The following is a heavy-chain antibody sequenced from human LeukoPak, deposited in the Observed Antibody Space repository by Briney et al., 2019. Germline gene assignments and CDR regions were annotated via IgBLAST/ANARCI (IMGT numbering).Heavy chain of an antibody. V-gene: IGHV1-46*01. CDR1: GYTLTELS. D-gene: IGHD3-10*01. CDR2: INPSGGST. CDR3: ARVFLRSGTMVRAEHPTYFDY. Sequence: GASVKVSCKVSGYTLTELSMHWVRQAPGQGLEWMGIINPSGGSTSYAQKFQGRVTMTTDTSTSTAYMELRSLRSDDTAVYYCARVFLRSGTMVRAEHPTYFDYWGQGTLVTVSS. J-gene: IGHJ4*02.